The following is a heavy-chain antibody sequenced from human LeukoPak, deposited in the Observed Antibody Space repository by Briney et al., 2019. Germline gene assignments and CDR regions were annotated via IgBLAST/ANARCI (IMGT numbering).Heavy chain of an antibody. Sequence: GRSLRLSCAASGFTFSNHDMHWVRQAPGKGLEWVAVISYEGSNKYYADSVKGRFTISRDNSKNTLYVQMNSLRAEDTAVYYCAKSVTSVTTASLDYWGQGTLVTVSS. CDR1: GFTFSNHD. CDR2: ISYEGSNK. D-gene: IGHD4-17*01. J-gene: IGHJ4*02. V-gene: IGHV3-30*18. CDR3: AKSVTSVTTASLDY.